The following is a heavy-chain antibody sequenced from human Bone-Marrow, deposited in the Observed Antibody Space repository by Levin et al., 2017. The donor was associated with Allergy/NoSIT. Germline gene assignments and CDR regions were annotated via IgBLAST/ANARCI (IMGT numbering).Heavy chain of an antibody. CDR1: GFTFSSYA. Sequence: PGGSLRLSCAASGFTFSSYAMSWVRQAPGKGLEWVSAISGSGGSTYYADSVKGRFTISRDNSKNTLYLQMNSLRAGDTAVYYCAKDSYYYDRSGYFRPWGQGPLVTVSS. D-gene: IGHD3-22*01. J-gene: IGHJ5*02. V-gene: IGHV3-23*01. CDR2: ISGSGGST. CDR3: AKDSYYYDRSGYFRP.